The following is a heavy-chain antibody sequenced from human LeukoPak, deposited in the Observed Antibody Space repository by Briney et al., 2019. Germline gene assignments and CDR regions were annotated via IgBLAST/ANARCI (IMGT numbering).Heavy chain of an antibody. CDR2: ISHSGST. Sequence: PSETLSLTCAVYGGSFSGYYWSWIRQPPGKGLEWIGEISHSGSTNYNPSLKSRVTISVDTSKNQFSLKLSSVTAADTAVYYCARGRWVTIFRVVIMAVPYFDYWGQGTLVTVSS. CDR3: ARGRWVTIFRVVIMAVPYFDY. J-gene: IGHJ4*02. D-gene: IGHD3-3*01. V-gene: IGHV4-34*01. CDR1: GGSFSGYY.